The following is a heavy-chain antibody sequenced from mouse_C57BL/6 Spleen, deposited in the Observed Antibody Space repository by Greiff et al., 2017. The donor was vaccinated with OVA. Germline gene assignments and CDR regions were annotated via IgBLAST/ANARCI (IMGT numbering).Heavy chain of an antibody. Sequence: QVQLQQSGAELVRPGASVTLSCKASGYTFTDYEMHWVKQTPVHGLEWIGAIDPETGGPAYNQKFKGKAILTADKSSSTAYMELRSLTSEDSAVYYCTREDGPVYFDYWGQGTTLTVSS. CDR1: GYTFTDYE. J-gene: IGHJ2*01. V-gene: IGHV1-15*01. D-gene: IGHD1-1*01. CDR2: IDPETGGP. CDR3: TREDGPVYFDY.